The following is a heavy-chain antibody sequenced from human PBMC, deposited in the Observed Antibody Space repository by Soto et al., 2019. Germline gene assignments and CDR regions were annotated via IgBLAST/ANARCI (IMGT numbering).Heavy chain of an antibody. Sequence: SETLSLTCTVSGGSISSGDYYWSWIRQPPGKGLEWIGYIYYSGSTYYNPSLKSRVTISVDTSKNQFSLKLSSVTAADTAVYYCASYYDSSGYYAYYFDYWGQGTLVTISS. CDR1: GGSISSGDYY. J-gene: IGHJ4*02. CDR2: IYYSGST. D-gene: IGHD3-22*01. V-gene: IGHV4-30-4*01. CDR3: ASYYDSSGYYAYYFDY.